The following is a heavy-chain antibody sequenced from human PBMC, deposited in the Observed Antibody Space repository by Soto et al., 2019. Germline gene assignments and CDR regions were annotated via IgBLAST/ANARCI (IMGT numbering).Heavy chain of an antibody. J-gene: IGHJ5*02. D-gene: IGHD2-15*01. CDR1: GYSLNGYF. Sequence: ASVKVSCEASGYSLNGYFLYWVRQSNRQGLEWMGWISAYNGNTNEAQKLQGRFTMTTDTSTSTAYMELRSLRSDDTAVYYCARAAPPVVAATSWFDPLGQGTLVTVSS. CDR2: ISAYNGNT. V-gene: IGHV1-18*04. CDR3: ARAAPPVVAATSWFDP.